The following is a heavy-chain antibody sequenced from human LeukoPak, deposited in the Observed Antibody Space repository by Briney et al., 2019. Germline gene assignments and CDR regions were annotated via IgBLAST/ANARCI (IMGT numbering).Heavy chain of an antibody. CDR1: AGSISGYY. CDR2: IYYSGST. D-gene: IGHD6-19*01. Sequence: PSETLSLTCSVSAGSISGYYWSWIRQPPGKGLEWIGYIYYSGSTNYNPSLKSRVTISVDMSKNQFSLKLSSVTAADTAVYYCARHGIGSSGRYFDYWGQGTLVTVSS. CDR3: ARHGIGSSGRYFDY. J-gene: IGHJ4*02. V-gene: IGHV4-59*08.